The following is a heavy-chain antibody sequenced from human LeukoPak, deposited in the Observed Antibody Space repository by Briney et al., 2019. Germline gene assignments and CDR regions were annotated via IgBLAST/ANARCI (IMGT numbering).Heavy chain of an antibody. V-gene: IGHV1-18*01. D-gene: IGHD3-10*01. CDR2: ISAYNGNT. J-gene: IGHJ4*02. Sequence: ASVKVSCKASGYTFTSYGISWVRQAPGQGLEWMGWISAYNGNTNYAQKLQGRVTMTRNTSITTAYMELSSLTSEDTAVYYCTPRRTGKYYFDYWGQGTLVTVSS. CDR3: TPRRTGKYYFDY. CDR1: GYTFTSYG.